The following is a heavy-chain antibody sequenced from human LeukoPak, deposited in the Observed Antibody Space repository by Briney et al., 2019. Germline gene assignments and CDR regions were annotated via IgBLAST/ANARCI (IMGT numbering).Heavy chain of an antibody. CDR1: GFTVSSNY. D-gene: IGHD3-22*01. CDR3: ARYYDSSGYTQGAFDI. J-gene: IGHJ3*02. Sequence: SGGSLRLSCAASGFTVSSNYMSCVRQAPGKGLEWVSRFYRGISTYYADSVKGRFTTSRDHSKNTVYLQMDSLRPEDTAVYYCARYYDSSGYTQGAFDIWGQGTMVTVS. V-gene: IGHV3-66*02. CDR2: FYRGIST.